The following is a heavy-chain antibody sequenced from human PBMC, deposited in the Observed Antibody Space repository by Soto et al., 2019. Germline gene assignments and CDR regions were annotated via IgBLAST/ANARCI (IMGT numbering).Heavy chain of an antibody. CDR1: GYPFTTYH. CDR3: ARPESYGSGSYYFAS. D-gene: IGHD3-10*01. CDR2: VYVTGTGT. V-gene: IGHV1-46*01. Sequence: QVQLVQSGAEVKKPGASVKVSCKASGYPFTTYHLHWVRQAPGQGLEWMGIVYVTGTGTRSAQKFQGRLTMTRDRSTSTVYMELSSLRSEDTAVYYCARPESYGSGSYYFASWGQGTLVTVSS. J-gene: IGHJ4*02.